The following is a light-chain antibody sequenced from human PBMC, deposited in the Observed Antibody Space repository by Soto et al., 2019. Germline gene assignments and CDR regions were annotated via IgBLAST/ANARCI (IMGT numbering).Light chain of an antibody. Sequence: QSVLTQPPSASGTPGQRVTISCSGSSSNTGSNYVYWYQQLPGTAPKLLIYRNNQRPSGVPDRFSGSKSGTSASLAISGLRSGDEADYYCAAWDDSLSGRGVFGGGTKLTVL. CDR1: SSNTGSNY. CDR3: AAWDDSLSGRGV. J-gene: IGLJ2*01. V-gene: IGLV1-47*01. CDR2: RNN.